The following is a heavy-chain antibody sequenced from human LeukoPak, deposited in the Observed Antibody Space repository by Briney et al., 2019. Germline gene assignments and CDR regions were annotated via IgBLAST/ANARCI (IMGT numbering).Heavy chain of an antibody. CDR1: GFIFSSYN. Sequence: PGGSLRLSCAASGFIFSSYNVNWVRQAPGKGLEWVSYISDDSNTIYYADSVKGRFTISRDNGKSSLFLQMKSLRAEDTAVYYCALTTVTTYYFDYWGQGTLVTVSS. J-gene: IGHJ4*02. CDR3: ALTTVTTYYFDY. D-gene: IGHD4-11*01. V-gene: IGHV3-48*04. CDR2: ISDDSNTI.